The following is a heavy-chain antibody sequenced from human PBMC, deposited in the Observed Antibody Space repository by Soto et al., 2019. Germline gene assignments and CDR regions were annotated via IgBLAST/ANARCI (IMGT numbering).Heavy chain of an antibody. CDR2: IYPGDSDT. CDR3: ARSPRSSPYFDY. V-gene: IGHV5-51*01. CDR1: GYGFDITW. Sequence: PGESLKISCKGSGYGFDITWLAWLRQVPGKGLEWVGIIYPGDSDTRYSPSFHGKVTISADKSINTAYLQWNSLEASDTAFYFCARSPRSSPYFDYWGQGALVTVSS. D-gene: IGHD6-13*01. J-gene: IGHJ4*02.